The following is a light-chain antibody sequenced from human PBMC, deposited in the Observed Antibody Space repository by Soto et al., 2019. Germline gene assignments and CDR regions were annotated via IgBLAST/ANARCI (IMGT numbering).Light chain of an antibody. CDR3: QQYNNWPPIT. CDR1: QSVSSN. CDR2: DAS. Sequence: EIVMTQSPATLSVSPGERATLSCMASQSVSSNLAWYQHKPGQAPTLLIYDASTRATGIPARFSGSGSGTEFTLTISSLQSEDFAVYYCQQYNNWPPITFGQGTQLEIK. V-gene: IGKV3-15*01. J-gene: IGKJ5*01.